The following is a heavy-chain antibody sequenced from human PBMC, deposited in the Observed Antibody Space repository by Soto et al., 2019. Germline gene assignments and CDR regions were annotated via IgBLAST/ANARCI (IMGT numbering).Heavy chain of an antibody. J-gene: IGHJ4*02. Sequence: QVRLVESGGGVVQPGRSVMLSCTVSGFPFSSYGFHWVRQAPGKGLEWVALISYDGSNEYYSDSVKARFTISRDNSKNTLYLQMNSLGREDTAVYYCAKLVDRLGGVTVVAYWGRGTLVTVSS. D-gene: IGHD3-10*01. CDR2: ISYDGSNE. V-gene: IGHV3-30*18. CDR1: GFPFSSYG. CDR3: AKLVDRLGGVTVVAY.